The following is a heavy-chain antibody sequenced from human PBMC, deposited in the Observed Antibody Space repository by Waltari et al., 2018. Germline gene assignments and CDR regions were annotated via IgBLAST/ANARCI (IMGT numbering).Heavy chain of an antibody. CDR2: IYYSGST. CDR1: GGSISSYY. Sequence: QVQLQESGPGLVKPSETLSLTCTVSGGSISSYYWSWIRQPPGQGLEWIGYIYYSGSTNYNPSLKSRVTISVDTSKNQFSLKLSSVTAADTAVYYCARVTYYYDSSGYYGQTYYFDYWGQGTLVTVSS. CDR3: ARVTYYYDSSGYYGQTYYFDY. J-gene: IGHJ4*02. V-gene: IGHV4-59*08. D-gene: IGHD3-22*01.